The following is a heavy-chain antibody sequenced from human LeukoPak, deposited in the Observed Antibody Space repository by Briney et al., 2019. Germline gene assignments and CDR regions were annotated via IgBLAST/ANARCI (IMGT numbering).Heavy chain of an antibody. V-gene: IGHV1-69*06. CDR3: ARAVVAGYYYYYMDV. Sequence: SVKVSCKASGGTFSTYAIGWVRQAPGQGLEWMGGIIPIFGTANYAQKFQGRVTITADKSTSTAYMELSSLRSEDTAVYYCARAVVAGYYYYYMDVWGKGTTVTVSS. CDR1: GGTFSTYA. J-gene: IGHJ6*03. D-gene: IGHD2-2*01. CDR2: IIPIFGTA.